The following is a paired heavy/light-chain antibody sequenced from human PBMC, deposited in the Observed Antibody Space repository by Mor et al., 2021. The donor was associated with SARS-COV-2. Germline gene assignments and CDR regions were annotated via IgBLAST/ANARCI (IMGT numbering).Light chain of an antibody. CDR3: QQFNNYL. CDR2: DAS. J-gene: IGKJ4*01. V-gene: IGKV1D-13*01. CDR1: QGISSA. Sequence: AIQLTQSPSSLSASVGDRVTITCRASQGISSALAWYQQKPGKAPKLLIYDASSLESGVPSRFSGSGSGTDFTLTISSLQPEDFATYYCQQFNNYLFGGGTKVEIK.
Heavy chain of an antibody. CDR2: IYSGGST. D-gene: IGHD5-12*01. V-gene: IGHV3-53*01. CDR1: GFTVSSNY. J-gene: IGHJ3*02. Sequence: EVQLVESGGGLIQPGGSLRLSCAASGFTVSSNYMSWVRQAPGKGLEWVSVIYSGGSTYYADSVKGRFTISRDNSKNTLYLQMNSLRAEDTAVYYCARDKGGYDSGDAFDIWGQGTMVTVSS. CDR3: ARDKGGYDSGDAFDI.